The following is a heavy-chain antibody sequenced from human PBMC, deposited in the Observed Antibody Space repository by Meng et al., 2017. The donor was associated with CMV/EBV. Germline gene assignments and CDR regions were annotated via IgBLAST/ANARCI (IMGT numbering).Heavy chain of an antibody. V-gene: IGHV4-31*03. D-gene: IGHD3-22*01. J-gene: IGHJ4*02. CDR2: IYYSGST. CDR3: ASQWAGDSSGYYTFDY. Sequence: SETLSLTCTVSGGSISSGGYYWSWIRQHPGKGLEWIGYIYYSGSTYYNPSLKSRVTISVDTSKKQFSLKLSSVTAADTAVYYCASQWAGDSSGYYTFDYWGQGTLVTVSS. CDR1: GGSISSGGYY.